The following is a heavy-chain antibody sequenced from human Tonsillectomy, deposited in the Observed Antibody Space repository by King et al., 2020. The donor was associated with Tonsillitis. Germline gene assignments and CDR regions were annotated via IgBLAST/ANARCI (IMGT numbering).Heavy chain of an antibody. CDR2: LYYSGST. D-gene: IGHD5-18*01. Sequence: QLQESGPGLVKPSETLSLTCTVSGGSISSSSSYWGWIRQPPGKGLEWIGSLYYSGSTNYNPSLKSRVTISVDTSKNQFSLNLSSVTAADTAVYYCARQMLGYSYGRHPYYFDYWGQGTLVTVSS. CDR3: ARQMLGYSYGRHPYYFDY. J-gene: IGHJ4*02. CDR1: GGSISSSSSY. V-gene: IGHV4-39*01.